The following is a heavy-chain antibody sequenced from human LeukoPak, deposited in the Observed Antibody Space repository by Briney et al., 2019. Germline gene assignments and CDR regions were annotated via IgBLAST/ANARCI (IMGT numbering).Heavy chain of an antibody. CDR2: IYTSGST. Sequence: PSETLSLTCNVSGGSISSYYWSWIRQPAGKGLEWIGRIYTSGSTNYNPSLKSRVTMSVDTSKNQFSLKLSSVTAADTAVYYCARALGDSSGYYYYYFDYWGQGTLVTVSS. J-gene: IGHJ4*02. CDR1: GGSISSYY. V-gene: IGHV4-4*07. D-gene: IGHD3-22*01. CDR3: ARALGDSSGYYYYYFDY.